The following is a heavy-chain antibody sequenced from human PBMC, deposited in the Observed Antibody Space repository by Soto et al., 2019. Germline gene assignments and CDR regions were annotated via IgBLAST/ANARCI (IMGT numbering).Heavy chain of an antibody. CDR2: IKQDGSEK. V-gene: IGHV3-7*01. D-gene: IGHD6-19*01. Sequence: GGSLRLSCAASGFTFSSYWMSWVRQAPGKGLEWVANIKQDGSEKYYVDSVKGRFTISRDNAKNSLYLQMNSLRAEDTAVYYCASSSGWYFWDYYYGMDVWGQGTTVTVS. CDR1: GFTFSSYW. J-gene: IGHJ6*02. CDR3: ASSSGWYFWDYYYGMDV.